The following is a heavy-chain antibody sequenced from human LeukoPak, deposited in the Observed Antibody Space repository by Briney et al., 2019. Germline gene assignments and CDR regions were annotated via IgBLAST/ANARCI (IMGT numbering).Heavy chain of an antibody. Sequence: GGSLRLSCAASGCTFRSYGLHWVRQAPGRGLEWVAFIRYDGSNKYYADSVKGRFTISRDNSKNTLYLQMNSLRVEDTAVYYCAKEHSSGWYYFDYWGQGTLVTVSS. CDR2: IRYDGSNK. V-gene: IGHV3-30*02. CDR1: GCTFRSYG. D-gene: IGHD6-19*01. CDR3: AKEHSSGWYYFDY. J-gene: IGHJ4*02.